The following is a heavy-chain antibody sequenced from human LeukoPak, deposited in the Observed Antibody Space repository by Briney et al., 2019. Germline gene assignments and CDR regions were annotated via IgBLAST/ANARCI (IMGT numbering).Heavy chain of an antibody. CDR1: GFTVSSNY. Sequence: GGSLRLSCAASGFTVSSNYMSWVRQAPGKGLEWVSVIYSGGSTYYADSVKGRFTISRDNSKNTLYLQMNSLRAEDTAVYYCAKETLDGSGSPFFDYWGQGTLVTVSS. J-gene: IGHJ4*02. D-gene: IGHD3-10*01. CDR2: IYSGGST. CDR3: AKETLDGSGSPFFDY. V-gene: IGHV3-53*01.